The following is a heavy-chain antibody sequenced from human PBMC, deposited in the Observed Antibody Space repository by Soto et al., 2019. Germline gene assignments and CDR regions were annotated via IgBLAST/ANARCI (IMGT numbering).Heavy chain of an antibody. CDR1: GFSFSDYA. J-gene: IGHJ4*02. Sequence: GGSLRLSCAASGFSFSDYAMTWVRQAPGKGLEWVSVISESGGSTHYADSVRGRFTISRGNSENTLYLRMNSLRDDDTAVYFCAKRSPYSTGWYSPIFDYWGQGSLVTVSS. CDR2: ISESGGST. CDR3: AKRSPYSTGWYSPIFDY. V-gene: IGHV3-23*01. D-gene: IGHD6-13*01.